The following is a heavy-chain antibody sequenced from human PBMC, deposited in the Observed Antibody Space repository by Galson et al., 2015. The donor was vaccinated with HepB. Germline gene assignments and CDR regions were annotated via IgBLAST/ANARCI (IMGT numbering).Heavy chain of an antibody. V-gene: IGHV3-30*04. CDR2: ISYDGSNK. Sequence: SLRLSCAASGFTFSSYAMHWVRQAPGKGLEWVAVISYDGSNKYYADSVKGRFTISRDNAKNSLYLQMNSLRAEDTAVYYCARDPPYSRYSSGWYSDYWGQGTLVTVSS. J-gene: IGHJ4*02. D-gene: IGHD6-19*01. CDR1: GFTFSSYA. CDR3: ARDPPYSRYSSGWYSDY.